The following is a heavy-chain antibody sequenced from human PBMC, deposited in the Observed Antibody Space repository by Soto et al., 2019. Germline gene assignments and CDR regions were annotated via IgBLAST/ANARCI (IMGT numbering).Heavy chain of an antibody. CDR2: IYWNDDK. CDR3: AQTMAGPYYYYYGMDV. J-gene: IGHJ6*02. V-gene: IGHV2-5*01. Sequence: KSGPTLVNPTQTLTLTCTFSGFSLSTSGVGVGWIRQPPGKALEWLALIYWNDDKRYSPSLKSRLTITKDTSKNQVVLTMTNMDPVDTATYYCAQTMAGPYYYYYGMDVWGQGTTVTVSS. CDR1: GFSLSTSGVG.